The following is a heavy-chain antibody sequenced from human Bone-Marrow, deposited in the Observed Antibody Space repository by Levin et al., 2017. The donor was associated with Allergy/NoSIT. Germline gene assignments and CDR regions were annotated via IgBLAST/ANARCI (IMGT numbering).Heavy chain of an antibody. CDR2: INPDNGDT. CDR1: GYTFTNYA. V-gene: IGHV1-3*01. D-gene: IGHD3-3*01. CDR3: ARVGTYYDFWSGYYTRTYYYYGMDV. Sequence: ASVKVSCKASGYTFTNYALHWVRQAPGQRLEWMGWINPDNGDTKYSQRFQGRVTVTSDTSATTAYMELSRLTSEDTAVYYCARVGTYYDFWSGYYTRTYYYYGMDVWGQGTTVTVSS. J-gene: IGHJ6*02.